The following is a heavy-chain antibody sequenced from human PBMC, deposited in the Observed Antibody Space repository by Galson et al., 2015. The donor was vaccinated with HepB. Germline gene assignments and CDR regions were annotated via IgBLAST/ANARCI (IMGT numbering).Heavy chain of an antibody. D-gene: IGHD5-18*01. CDR3: AREGKVETGPISPFDY. J-gene: IGHJ4*02. V-gene: IGHV1-69*13. Sequence: SVKVSCKASGSTFRTETISWVRQAPGQGPEWMGGIIPLFGTAKYAQKFQGRVTITADESTSTAYMELSSLRSEDTAVYYCAREGKVETGPISPFDYWGQGTLVIVSS. CDR2: IIPLFGTA. CDR1: GSTFRTET.